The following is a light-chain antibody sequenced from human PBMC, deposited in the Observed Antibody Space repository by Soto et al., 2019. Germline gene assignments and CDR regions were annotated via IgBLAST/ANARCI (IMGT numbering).Light chain of an antibody. CDR2: FAS. CDR3: QQYGSSSWT. Sequence: VMTQSPATLSVSPGERATLSCKASESVSGYLAGYQQKPGQAPRLLLYFASSRATGIPDRFSGSGSGTDFSLTISSLQAEDFAVYYCQQYGSSSWTFGEGTKVDIK. V-gene: IGKV3D-15*01. CDR1: ESVSGY. J-gene: IGKJ1*01.